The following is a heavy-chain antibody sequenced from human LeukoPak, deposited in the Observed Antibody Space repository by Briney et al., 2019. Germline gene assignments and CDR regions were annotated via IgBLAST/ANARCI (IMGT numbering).Heavy chain of an antibody. CDR1: GYSFTSYW. D-gene: IGHD2-15*01. V-gene: IGHV5-51*01. CDR3: ARQSRYCTGGSCYVNFDY. J-gene: IGHJ4*02. Sequence: GESLKISCKGSGYSFTSYWIGWVRQMPGKGLEWMGIIYPGDSDTRYSPSFQGQVTISADKSISTAYLQWSSLKASDTAMYYCARQSRYCTGGSCYVNFDYWGQGTLVTVSS. CDR2: IYPGDSDT.